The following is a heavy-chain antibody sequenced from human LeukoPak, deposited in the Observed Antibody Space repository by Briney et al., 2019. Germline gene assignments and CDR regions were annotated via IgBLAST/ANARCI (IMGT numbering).Heavy chain of an antibody. CDR3: ARDYGPGPFDI. J-gene: IGHJ3*02. CDR2: IYSGGNT. Sequence: GGSLRLSCAASGVTLSSSYVSWVRQAPGKGLEWVSVIYSGGNTYYTDSVKGRFTISRDNSKNTLYLQMNSLRAEDTAVYYCARDYGPGPFDIWGQGTMVTVS. V-gene: IGHV3-53*01. D-gene: IGHD3-10*01. CDR1: GVTLSSSY.